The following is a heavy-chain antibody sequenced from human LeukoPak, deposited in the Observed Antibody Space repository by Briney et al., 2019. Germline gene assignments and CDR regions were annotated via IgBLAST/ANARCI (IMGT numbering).Heavy chain of an antibody. J-gene: IGHJ3*02. CDR2: ISGSAATT. V-gene: IGHV3-23*01. Sequence: GGSLRLSCAASGFTFSSYAMSWVRQAPGKGLEWVSGISGSAATTYYADPAKGRFTISRDNSKNRLYLQMNRLRVEDTAVYYCAKSVGIIRRGAFDIWGQGTMVTVSS. CDR1: GFTFSSYA. D-gene: IGHD3-10*01. CDR3: AKSVGIIRRGAFDI.